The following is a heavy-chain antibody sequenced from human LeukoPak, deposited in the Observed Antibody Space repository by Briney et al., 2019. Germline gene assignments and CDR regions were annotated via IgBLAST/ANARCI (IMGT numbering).Heavy chain of an antibody. D-gene: IGHD3-10*01. CDR1: GGTFSSYA. CDR2: IIPIFGTA. V-gene: IGHV1-69*06. CDR3: ARRQWFGELLSRGWFDP. J-gene: IGHJ5*02. Sequence: ASVKVSCKASGGTFSSYAISWVRQAPGQGLEWMGGIIPIFGTANYAQKFQGRVTITADKSTSTAYMEQSSLRSEDTAVYYCARRQWFGELLSRGWFDPWGQGTLVTVSS.